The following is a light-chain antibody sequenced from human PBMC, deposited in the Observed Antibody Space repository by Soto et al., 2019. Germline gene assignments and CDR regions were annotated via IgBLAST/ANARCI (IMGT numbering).Light chain of an antibody. Sequence: SYELTQPPSVSVAPGKTARITCGGNKIGSKSVHWYQQKPGQAPVLVIYYDSDRPSGIPERFSGSNSGNTATLTISRVEAGDEADYYCHVWDSSSDHPVFGGGTKLTVL. V-gene: IGLV3-21*04. J-gene: IGLJ3*02. CDR2: YDS. CDR1: KIGSKS. CDR3: HVWDSSSDHPV.